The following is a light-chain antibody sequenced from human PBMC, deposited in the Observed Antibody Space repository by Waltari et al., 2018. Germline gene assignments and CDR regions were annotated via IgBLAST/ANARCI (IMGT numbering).Light chain of an antibody. J-gene: IGKJ1*01. CDR1: QGISSY. CDR3: QQLIHYLWT. V-gene: IGKV1-9*01. Sequence: DIQLTQSPSFLSASVGNRVTITCRASQGISSYLAWYQQIPGKAPELLIYSASTLQSGVPSRFSASGSGTEFTLTISSLQPEDFATYHCQQLIHYLWTFGQGTKVEI. CDR2: SAS.